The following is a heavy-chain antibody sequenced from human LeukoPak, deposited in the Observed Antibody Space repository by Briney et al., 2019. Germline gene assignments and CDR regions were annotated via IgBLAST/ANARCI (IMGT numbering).Heavy chain of an antibody. Sequence: SETLSLTCGVAGGSISTTNWWTWVRQPPGEGLEWIGEVHLSGRTHYNPSLESRVTMSVDMSENHISLRLTSVTAADTAVYYCAREGGPYRPLDYSGQGTLVTVSS. CDR3: AREGGPYRPLDY. V-gene: IGHV4-4*02. J-gene: IGHJ4*02. CDR2: VHLSGRT. CDR1: GGSISTTNW.